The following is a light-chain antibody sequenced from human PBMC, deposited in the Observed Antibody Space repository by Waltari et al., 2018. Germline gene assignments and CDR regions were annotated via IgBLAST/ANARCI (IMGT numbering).Light chain of an antibody. CDR2: KVS. Sequence: DVVMTQSPLSLPVTLGQPASISCRSSQSLVHSDGNTYLNWFPQRPGQSPRRLIYKVSNRDSGVPDRFSGSGSGTDFTLKISRVEAEDVGVFYCMQATLWPWTFGQGTKVEIK. J-gene: IGKJ1*01. CDR1: QSLVHSDGNTY. V-gene: IGKV2-30*02. CDR3: MQATLWPWT.